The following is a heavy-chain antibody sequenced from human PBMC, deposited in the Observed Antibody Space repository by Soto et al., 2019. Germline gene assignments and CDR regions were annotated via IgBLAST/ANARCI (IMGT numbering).Heavy chain of an antibody. D-gene: IGHD1-26*01. V-gene: IGHV4-30-4*01. Sequence: SETLSLTCTVSGGSIIGGDYYWSWIRQPPGKGLEWIGYIYYSGSTYYNPSLKSRVTISVDTSKNQFSLKLSSVTAADTAVYYCARDSSGSYFDYWGQGTLVTVSS. CDR1: GGSIIGGDYY. J-gene: IGHJ4*02. CDR2: IYYSGST. CDR3: ARDSSGSYFDY.